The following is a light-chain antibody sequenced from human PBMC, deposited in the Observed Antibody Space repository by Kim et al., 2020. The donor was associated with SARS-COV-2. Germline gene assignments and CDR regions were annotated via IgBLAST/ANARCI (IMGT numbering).Light chain of an antibody. J-gene: IGLJ2*01. V-gene: IGLV3-19*01. Sequence: AVGQTCRIKCQGDSLRSYYGSWYQQKPGQAPVLVIYGKNNRPSGIPDRFSGSSSGNTASLTITGAQAEDEADYYCNSRDSSGNHLVFGGGTQLTVL. CDR2: GKN. CDR1: SLRSYY. CDR3: NSRDSSGNHLV.